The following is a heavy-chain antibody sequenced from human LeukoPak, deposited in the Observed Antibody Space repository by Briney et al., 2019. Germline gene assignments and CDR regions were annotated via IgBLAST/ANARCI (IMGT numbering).Heavy chain of an antibody. CDR2: INTSGDKT. Sequence: GGSLRLSCVASGFTFSTYAIHWVRQAPGKGPEYVSLINTSGDKTYYADSVKGRFTISRDNSKNTVSLQMSSLRAEDTAMYYCVKDLYKGDTSTWYYFDYWGQGTLVTVSS. J-gene: IGHJ4*02. CDR3: VKDLYKGDTSTWYYFDY. CDR1: GFTFSTYA. D-gene: IGHD6-13*01. V-gene: IGHV3-64D*06.